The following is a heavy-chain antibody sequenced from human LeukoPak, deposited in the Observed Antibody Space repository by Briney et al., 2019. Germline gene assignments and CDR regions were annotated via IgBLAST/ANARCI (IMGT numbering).Heavy chain of an antibody. CDR2: IKQDGSEK. J-gene: IGHJ6*02. D-gene: IGHD6-13*01. CDR3: ARDRGSSWYITLYYYYGMDV. V-gene: IGHV3-7*01. Sequence: HAGGSLRLSCAASGFTFSSYWMSWVRQAPGKGLEWVANIKQDGSEKYYVDSVKGRFTISRDNAKNSLYLQMNSLRAEDTAVYYCARDRGSSWYITLYYYYGMDVWGQGTTVTVSS. CDR1: GFTFSSYW.